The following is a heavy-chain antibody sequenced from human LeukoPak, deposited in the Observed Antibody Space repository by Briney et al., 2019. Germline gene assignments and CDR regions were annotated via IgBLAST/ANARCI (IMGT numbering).Heavy chain of an antibody. Sequence: PGGSLRLSYTASGFSLSNYWMIWVRQAPEKGLEWVANIKQDGNEKYYVDSVKGRFTISRDNAKNSLYLQMNSLGAEDTAVYYCARRYCSSTSCHLDYWGQGTLVTVSS. J-gene: IGHJ4*02. CDR2: IKQDGNEK. CDR3: ARRYCSSTSCHLDY. V-gene: IGHV3-7*01. D-gene: IGHD2-2*01. CDR1: GFSLSNYW.